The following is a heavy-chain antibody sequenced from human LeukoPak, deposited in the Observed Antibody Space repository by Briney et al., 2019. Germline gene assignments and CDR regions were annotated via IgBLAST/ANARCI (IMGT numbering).Heavy chain of an antibody. J-gene: IGHJ4*02. CDR2: IIPIFGTA. D-gene: IGHD6-13*01. CDR1: GGTFSSYA. CDR3: ARVVAAAGVDY. V-gene: IGHV1-69*05. Sequence: ASVKVSCKASGGTFSSYAISWVRQAPGQGLEWMGGIIPIFGTAIYAQKFQGRVTITTDESTSTAYMELSSLRSEDTAVYYCARVVAAAGVDYWGQGTLVTVSS.